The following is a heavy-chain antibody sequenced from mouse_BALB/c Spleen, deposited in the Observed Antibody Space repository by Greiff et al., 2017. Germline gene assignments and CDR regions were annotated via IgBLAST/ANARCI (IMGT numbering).Heavy chain of an antibody. CDR3: TRGDYDRYYFDY. CDR2: ISSGGSYT. V-gene: IGHV5-6-4*01. J-gene: IGHJ2*01. CDR1: GFTFSSYT. D-gene: IGHD2-4*01. Sequence: EVKLVESGGGLVKPGGSLKLSCAASGFTFSSYTMSWVRQTPEKRLEWVATISSGGSYTYYPDSVKGRFTISRDNAKNTLYLQMSSLKSEDTAMYYCTRGDYDRYYFDYWGQGTTLTVSS.